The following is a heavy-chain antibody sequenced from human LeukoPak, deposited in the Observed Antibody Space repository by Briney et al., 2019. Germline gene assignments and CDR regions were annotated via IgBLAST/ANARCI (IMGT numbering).Heavy chain of an antibody. CDR3: VKDRPCETCMPMDA. Sequence: GGSLRLSSAASGFTFTDYSMSCGRHPPGKGLQWGSALGRSGENRYYASSVRGRFSISRDNSKDTVYLQMNSLRAEDTAIYYCVKDRPCETCMPMDAWGQGTTVTVSS. CDR2: LGRSGENR. CDR1: GFTFTDYS. V-gene: IGHV3-23*01. D-gene: IGHD2-2*01. J-gene: IGHJ6*02.